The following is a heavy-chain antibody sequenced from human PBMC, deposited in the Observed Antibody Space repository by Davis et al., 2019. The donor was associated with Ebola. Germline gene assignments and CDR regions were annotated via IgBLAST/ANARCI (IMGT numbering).Heavy chain of an antibody. V-gene: IGHV1-18*04. D-gene: IGHD2-2*01. CDR1: GYTFTSYG. CDR2: INPHNGNT. CDR3: ARSSYTWYFSGMDV. Sequence: ASVKVSCKASGYTFTSYGITWVRQAPGQGLEWMGWINPHNGNTNYAQNVQGRVTMTTDTSTSTAYMEVGILRSDDTAVYYCARSSYTWYFSGMDVWGKGTTVTVSS. J-gene: IGHJ6*04.